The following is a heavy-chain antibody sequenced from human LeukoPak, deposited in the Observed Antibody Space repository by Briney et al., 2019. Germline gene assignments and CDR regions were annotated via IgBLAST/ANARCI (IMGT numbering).Heavy chain of an antibody. D-gene: IGHD3-22*01. CDR2: ISGSGGST. J-gene: IGHJ4*02. V-gene: IGHV3-23*01. CDR3: ARARSIVVVITTVDY. CDR1: GFTFSSYA. Sequence: PGGSLRLSCAASGFTFSSYAMSWVRQAPGKGLEWVSAISGSGGSTYYADSVKGRFTISRDDSKNTLYLQMNSLRAEDTAVYYCARARSIVVVITTVDYWGQGTLVTVS.